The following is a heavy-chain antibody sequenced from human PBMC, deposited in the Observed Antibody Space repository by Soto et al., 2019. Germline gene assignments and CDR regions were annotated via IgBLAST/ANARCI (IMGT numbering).Heavy chain of an antibody. D-gene: IGHD5-18*01. CDR2: IIPIFGTA. CDR1: GGTFSSYA. Sequence: QVQLVQSGAEVKKPGSSVKVSCKASGGTFSSYAISWVRQAPGQGLEWMGGIIPIFGTANYAQKFQGRVTITADESPSTADMELSSLRSEDTAVYYCASARYSYGYLSPLDYWGQGTLVTVSS. CDR3: ASARYSYGYLSPLDY. V-gene: IGHV1-69*12. J-gene: IGHJ4*02.